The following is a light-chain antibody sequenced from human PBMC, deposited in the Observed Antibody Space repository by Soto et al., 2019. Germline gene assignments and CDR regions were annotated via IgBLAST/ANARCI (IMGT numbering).Light chain of an antibody. V-gene: IGKV1-39*01. CDR3: QQSYSTPST. J-gene: IGKJ3*01. Sequence: DIQMTQSPSSLSASVGDRVTITCRASQSISSYVNWYQQKPGNAPDLLIYDASRLQGGVPSRFSGSGSGTDFTLTISSLQPEDFATYYCQQSYSTPSTFGPGTKVDIE. CDR1: QSISSY. CDR2: DAS.